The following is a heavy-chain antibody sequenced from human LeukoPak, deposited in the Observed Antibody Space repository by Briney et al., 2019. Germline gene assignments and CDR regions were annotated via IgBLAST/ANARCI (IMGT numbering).Heavy chain of an antibody. J-gene: IGHJ4*02. CDR2: IKQDGSEK. CDR1: GFTFSSYW. Sequence: GGSLRLSCAASGFTFSSYWMSWVRQAPGKGLEWVANIKQDGSEKYYVDSVKGRFTISRDNAKNSLYLQMNGLRAEDTAVYYCARGDRDYYDSSGYYTPNDYWGQGTLVTVSS. V-gene: IGHV3-7*01. CDR3: ARGDRDYYDSSGYYTPNDY. D-gene: IGHD3-22*01.